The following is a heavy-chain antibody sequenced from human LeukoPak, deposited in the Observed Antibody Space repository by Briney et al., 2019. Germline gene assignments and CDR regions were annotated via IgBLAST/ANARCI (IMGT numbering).Heavy chain of an antibody. CDR3: ARVSTHSGYDFFDY. D-gene: IGHD5-12*01. V-gene: IGHV4-59*01. Sequence: SETLSLTCTVSGGSINTYYWSWIRQPPGKGLEWIGCRSRSGSNNYNHSLKSRVTMSVDTSKNQFSLKLSSVTAADTAVYYYARVSTHSGYDFFDYWGQGSLVTVSS. J-gene: IGHJ4*02. CDR1: GGSINTYY. CDR2: RSRSGSN.